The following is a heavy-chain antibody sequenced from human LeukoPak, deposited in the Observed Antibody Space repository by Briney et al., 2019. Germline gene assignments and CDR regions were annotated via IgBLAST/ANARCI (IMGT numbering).Heavy chain of an antibody. V-gene: IGHV4-30-4*08. J-gene: IGHJ3*02. CDR3: ARNYCSGGSCYPHDAFDI. Sequence: TSQTLSLTCTVSGGSISSGDYYWSWIRQPPGKGLEWIGYIYYSGSTYYNSSPKSRVTISVDTSKNQFSLKLSSVTAADTAVYYCARNYCSGGSCYPHDAFDIWGQGTMVTVSS. CDR2: IYYSGST. CDR1: GGSISSGDYY. D-gene: IGHD2-15*01.